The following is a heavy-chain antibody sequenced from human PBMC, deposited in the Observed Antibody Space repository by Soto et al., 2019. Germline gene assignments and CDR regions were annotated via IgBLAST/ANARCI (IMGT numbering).Heavy chain of an antibody. D-gene: IGHD3-10*01. Sequence: QVQLVQSGAEVKKPGSSVKVSCKASGGTFSSYAISWVRQAPGQGLEWMGGIIPICGTAKYAQKFQGRVTINAAESTSTTYMELSSLRSEDTAMYYCSSRWFGELSYYYGMDVWGQGTTVTVSS. V-gene: IGHV1-69*01. CDR2: IIPICGTA. J-gene: IGHJ6*02. CDR1: GGTFSSYA. CDR3: SSRWFGELSYYYGMDV.